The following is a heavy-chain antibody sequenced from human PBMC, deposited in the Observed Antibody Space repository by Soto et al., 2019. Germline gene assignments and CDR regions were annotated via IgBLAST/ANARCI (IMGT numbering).Heavy chain of an antibody. J-gene: IGHJ3*01. CDR1: GVTLSNTW. CDR3: TTRAWRMVAATWGYAFDV. Sequence: XGTLRLPCAASGVTLSNTWMNWFRNAPRKGTGRGGRSTSKTDGRTTYYAAPVKGRFTISRDDSKNTLYLQMHTPTTEDTAVYYCTTRAWRMVAATWGYAFDVWGQGTMVTVS. D-gene: IGHD2-15*01. CDR2: STSKTDGRTT. V-gene: IGHV3-15*01.